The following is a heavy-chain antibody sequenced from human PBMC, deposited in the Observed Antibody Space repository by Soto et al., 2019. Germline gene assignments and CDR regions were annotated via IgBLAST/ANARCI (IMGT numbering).Heavy chain of an antibody. CDR1: GFAVNRCR. D-gene: IGHD3-9*01. J-gene: IGHJ4*02. CDR3: AREYDIFNGYAG. V-gene: IGHV3-21*01. CDR2: ISSSGSYI. Sequence: GFLRLSCAASGFAVNRCRMQWVPQAPGKGLEWVSSISSSGSYIYYADSVKGRFTISRDNAKNSLYLQMNSLRAEDTAVYYCAREYDIFNGYAGWGQGTLVTVSS.